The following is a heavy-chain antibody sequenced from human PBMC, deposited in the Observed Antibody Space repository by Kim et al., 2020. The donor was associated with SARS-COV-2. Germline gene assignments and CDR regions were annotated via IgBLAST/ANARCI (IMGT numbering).Heavy chain of an antibody. J-gene: IGHJ6*02. Sequence: IQYVDSVKGRFTISRANAKNSLYLQMNSLRVDDTAMYYCATSYGDYGMDVWGQGTTVTVSS. CDR2: I. CDR3: ATSYGDYGMDV. V-gene: IGHV3-7*03. D-gene: IGHD4-17*01.